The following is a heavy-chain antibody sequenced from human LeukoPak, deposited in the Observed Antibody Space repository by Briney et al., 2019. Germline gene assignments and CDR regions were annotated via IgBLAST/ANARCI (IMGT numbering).Heavy chain of an antibody. V-gene: IGHV3-21*01. Sequence: GGSLRLSCAASGFTFSSYSMNWVRQAPGKGLEWVSSISSSSSYIYYADSVKGRFTISRDNAKNSLYLQMNSLRAEDTAVYYCAREGKTDCSSTSCYPLDVWGKRTTVTVSS. CDR3: AREGKTDCSSTSCYPLDV. D-gene: IGHD2-2*01. J-gene: IGHJ6*04. CDR2: ISSSSSYI. CDR1: GFTFSSYS.